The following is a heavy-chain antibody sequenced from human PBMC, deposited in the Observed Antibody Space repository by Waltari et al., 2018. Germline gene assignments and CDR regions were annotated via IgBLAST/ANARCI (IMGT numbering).Heavy chain of an antibody. Sequence: EVQPVESGGGLVKPGGSLRLSCAASGFTFSNAWMSWVRQAPGKGLEWVGRIKSKTDGGTTDYAAPVKGRFTISRDDSKNTLYLQMNSLKTEDTAVYYCTTDEGSGGYDPNYYMDVWGKGTTVTISS. D-gene: IGHD5-12*01. J-gene: IGHJ6*03. CDR2: IKSKTDGGTT. CDR1: GFTFSNAW. V-gene: IGHV3-15*01. CDR3: TTDEGSGGYDPNYYMDV.